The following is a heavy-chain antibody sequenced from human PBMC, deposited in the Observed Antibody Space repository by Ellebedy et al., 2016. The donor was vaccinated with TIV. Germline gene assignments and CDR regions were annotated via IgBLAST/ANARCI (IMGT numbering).Heavy chain of an antibody. CDR3: ARSEPMDV. CDR1: GFSVTTIY. J-gene: IGHJ6*04. V-gene: IGHV3-53*04. D-gene: IGHD1-14*01. Sequence: PGGSLRLSCAASGFSVTTIYMTWLRQAPGKGLAWVSVVDAAVVTSYADSVKGRFTISTHSSKNTLFLQMNSLRPEDTAVYYCARSEPMDVWGKGTTVTVSS. CDR2: VDAAVVT.